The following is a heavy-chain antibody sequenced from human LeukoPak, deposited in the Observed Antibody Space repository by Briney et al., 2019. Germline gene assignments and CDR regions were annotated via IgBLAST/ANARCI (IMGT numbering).Heavy chain of an antibody. Sequence: SETLSLTCTVSGGSISRSYWSWIRQPPGKGLEWIGYIHYSGSTNYNPSLKCRVTISVDTSKNQFPLMLSSVTAADTAVYYCARVEAAQVYYYYYYMDGWGKGTTVTVS. CDR2: IHYSGST. V-gene: IGHV4-59*01. CDR3: ARVEAAQVYYYYYYMDG. J-gene: IGHJ6*03. CDR1: GGSISRSY. D-gene: IGHD6-13*01.